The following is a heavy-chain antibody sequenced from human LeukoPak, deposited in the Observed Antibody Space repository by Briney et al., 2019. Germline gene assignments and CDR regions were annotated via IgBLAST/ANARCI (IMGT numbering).Heavy chain of an antibody. V-gene: IGHV3-9*01. D-gene: IGHD3-16*01. CDR3: VKGTTFDAFDM. CDR1: GFIFDNYA. J-gene: IGHJ3*02. Sequence: GGSLRPSCAAAGFIFDNYAMHWVRQAPGKGLEWVSRISWNTGNKDYADSVKGRFTISRDNDKNSLFLQMNSLRPEDTALYYCVKGTTFDAFDMWGQGTMVIVFS. CDR2: ISWNTGNK.